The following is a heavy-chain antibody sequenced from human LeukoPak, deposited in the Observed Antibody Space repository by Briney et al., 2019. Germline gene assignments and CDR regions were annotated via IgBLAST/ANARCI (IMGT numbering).Heavy chain of an antibody. Sequence: SETLSLTCTVSGGSISSSNYYWGWIRQPPGKGLEWIGTIYYSGDSYYNPSLKSRASISVDTSKNRFSLNVNSVTAADTAVYYCARVPGSIGADWYFDLWGRGTLVTVSS. J-gene: IGHJ2*01. CDR3: ARVPGSIGADWYFDL. CDR2: IYYSGDS. D-gene: IGHD1-14*01. V-gene: IGHV4-39*02. CDR1: GGSISSSNYY.